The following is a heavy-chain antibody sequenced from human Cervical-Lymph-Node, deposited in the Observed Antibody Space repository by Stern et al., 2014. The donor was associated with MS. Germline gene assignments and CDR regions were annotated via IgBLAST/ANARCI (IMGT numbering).Heavy chain of an antibody. D-gene: IGHD2-15*01. CDR2: VSNEGSKQ. J-gene: IGHJ4*02. Sequence: VQLVQSGGGVVQPGRSLRLSCAASGFIFSNYAMHWVRQAPGKGLEWVAFVSNEGSKQFYADSVQGRFTISRDNANNTLYLQMNSLRPEDTAVYYCGRDTCRGGGCYFRYWGQGILIIVSS. CDR3: GRDTCRGGGCYFRY. CDR1: GFIFSNYA. V-gene: IGHV3-30-3*01.